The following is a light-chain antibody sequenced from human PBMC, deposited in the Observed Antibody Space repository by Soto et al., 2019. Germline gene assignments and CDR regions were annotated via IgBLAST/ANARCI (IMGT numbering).Light chain of an antibody. V-gene: IGKV1-5*03. Sequence: DIQMTQSPSTLSASVGDRVTITCRASQSISSWLAWYQQKPGKAPKLLIYKASSLESGVPSRFSGSGSGTDFTLTISSLQPDDFATYYCQQYSNWWTFGQGTKVEIK. J-gene: IGKJ1*01. CDR2: KAS. CDR3: QQYSNWWT. CDR1: QSISSW.